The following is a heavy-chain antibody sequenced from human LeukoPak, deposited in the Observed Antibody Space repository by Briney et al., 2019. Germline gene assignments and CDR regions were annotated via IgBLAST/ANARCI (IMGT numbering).Heavy chain of an antibody. Sequence: PGGSLRLSCAASGFTFSSYEMNWVRQAPGKGLEWVSYISSSGSTIYYADPVKGRFTISRDNAKNSLYLQMNSLRAEDTAVYYCARVRARGYGMDVWGQGTTVTVSS. CDR3: ARVRARGYGMDV. D-gene: IGHD3-10*01. J-gene: IGHJ6*02. V-gene: IGHV3-48*03. CDR2: ISSSGSTI. CDR1: GFTFSSYE.